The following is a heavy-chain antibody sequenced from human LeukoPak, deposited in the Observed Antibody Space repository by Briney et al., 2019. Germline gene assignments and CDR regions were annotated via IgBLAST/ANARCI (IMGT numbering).Heavy chain of an antibody. J-gene: IGHJ4*02. CDR3: ARDLFSRSDILTGYYII. D-gene: IGHD3-9*01. V-gene: IGHV3-7*01. CDR1: GFTFSTYW. CDR2: IQQDGSEK. Sequence: GGSLRLSCTASGFTFSTYWMTWVRQAPGKGLEWVANIQQDGSEKFYVDSVKGRFTISRDNAKNSLYLQMNSLRAEDTAVYYCARDLFSRSDILTGYYIIWGQGTLVTVSS.